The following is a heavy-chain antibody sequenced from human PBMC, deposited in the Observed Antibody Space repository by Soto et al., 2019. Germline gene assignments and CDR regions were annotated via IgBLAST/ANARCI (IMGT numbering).Heavy chain of an antibody. J-gene: IGHJ5*02. CDR3: AHRMRPHGEFAITEKNWFDP. CDR2: IYWDDDK. Sequence: SGPTLVNPTQTLTLTCTFSGFSLSTSGVGVGWIRQPPGKALDWLALIYWDDDKRYSPSLKSRLTITKDTSKNQVVLTMTNMDPVHTAKYYCAHRMRPHGEFAITEKNWFDPWGQGTLVTVYS. CDR1: GFSLSTSGVG. D-gene: IGHD4-17*01. V-gene: IGHV2-5*02.